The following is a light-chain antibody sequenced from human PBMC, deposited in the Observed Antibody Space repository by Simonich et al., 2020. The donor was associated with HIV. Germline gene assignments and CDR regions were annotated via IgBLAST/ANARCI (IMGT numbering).Light chain of an antibody. J-gene: IGKJ2*01. CDR1: QDMNNY. V-gene: IGKV1-33*01. CDR2: DAS. CDR3: QQYDNLPYT. Sequence: DFQMTQSPSSLSASVGDRVTNTCQANQDMNNYLHWYQQKPGKAPRLLIYDASNLETWVPSSFSGRGSGTVFTFTISSLQPEDIATYYCQQYDNLPYTFGQGTKLEIK.